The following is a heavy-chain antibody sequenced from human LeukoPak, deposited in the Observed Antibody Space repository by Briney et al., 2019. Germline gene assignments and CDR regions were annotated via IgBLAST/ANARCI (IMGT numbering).Heavy chain of an antibody. Sequence: GGSLRLSCADSGFTFRSYEMNWVRQAPGKGLEWVSSISSSSSYIYYADSVKGRFTISRDNAKNSLYLQMNSLRAEDTAVYYCARLYDGSAYHADHFDYWGQGTLVIVSS. J-gene: IGHJ4*02. CDR3: ARLYDGSAYHADHFDY. V-gene: IGHV3-21*01. CDR2: ISSSSSYI. D-gene: IGHD3-22*01. CDR1: GFTFRSYE.